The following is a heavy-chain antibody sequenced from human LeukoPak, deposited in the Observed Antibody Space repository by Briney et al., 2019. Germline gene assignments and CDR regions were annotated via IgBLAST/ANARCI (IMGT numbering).Heavy chain of an antibody. CDR1: GFNFNIYS. Sequence: PGGSLRLSCAASGFNFNIYSMNWVRQAPGKGLEWISYVNSASSAIYYSDSVKGRFTISRDNAKNSLYLQMNSLRAEDTAVYYCAREDCSSTSCYMGSGYWGQGTLVTVSS. D-gene: IGHD2-2*02. V-gene: IGHV3-48*04. J-gene: IGHJ4*02. CDR3: AREDCSSTSCYMGSGY. CDR2: VNSASSAI.